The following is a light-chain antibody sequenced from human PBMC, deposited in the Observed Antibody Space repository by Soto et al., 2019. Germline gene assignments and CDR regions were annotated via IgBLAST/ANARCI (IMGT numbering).Light chain of an antibody. CDR1: NSNIGNNY. V-gene: IGLV1-51*01. Sequence: QCLLTQPPSVSATPGQTFTIACSGSNSNIGNNYVSWYQQLPGTAPKLLIYDNNKRPSEIPDRFSGSKYGPSATLGITGLQTGDEADYYCGTWDSSLSAGVFGTGTKVTVL. J-gene: IGLJ1*01. CDR3: GTWDSSLSAGV. CDR2: DNN.